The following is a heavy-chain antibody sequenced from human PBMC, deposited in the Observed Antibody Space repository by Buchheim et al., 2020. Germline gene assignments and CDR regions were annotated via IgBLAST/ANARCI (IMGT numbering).Heavy chain of an antibody. Sequence: EVQLVESGGGLVQPGGSLRLSCAGSGFTFSAYAFNWVRQAPGRGLEWLSYIDKSSSSIYYAESVKGRFTISRDNAKGSVFLLINSLRAEDTAVYFCARDQAVVHWGQGTL. CDR3: ARDQAVVH. CDR1: GFTFSAYA. J-gene: IGHJ5*02. CDR2: IDKSSSSI. V-gene: IGHV3-48*01.